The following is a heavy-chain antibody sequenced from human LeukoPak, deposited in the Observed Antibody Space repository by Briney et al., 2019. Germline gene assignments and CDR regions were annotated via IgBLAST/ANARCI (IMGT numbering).Heavy chain of an antibody. D-gene: IGHD3-22*01. CDR3: ARGSQYYDSSGYYLPGDY. CDR1: GFTFSSYA. V-gene: IGHV3-21*01. J-gene: IGHJ4*02. CDR2: ISSSSSYI. Sequence: GGSLRLSCAASGFTFSSYAMHWVRQAPGKGLEWVSSISSSSSYIYYADSVKGRFTISRDNAKNSLYLQMNSLRAEDTAVYYCARGSQYYDSSGYYLPGDYWGQGTLVTVSS.